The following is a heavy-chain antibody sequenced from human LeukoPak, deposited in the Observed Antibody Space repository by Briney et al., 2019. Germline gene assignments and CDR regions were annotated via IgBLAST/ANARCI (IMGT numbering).Heavy chain of an antibody. D-gene: IGHD3-16*01. CDR2: IYTSGST. J-gene: IGHJ4*02. CDR1: GGSISSGSYY. V-gene: IGHV4-61*02. CDR3: ARGSGSYGSNLDY. Sequence: SETLSLTCTVSGGSISSGSYYWSWIRQPAGKGLEWIGRIYTSGSTNYNPSLKSRVTISVDTSRNQFSLRLSSVTAADTAVYYCARGSGSYGSNLDYWGQGTLVTVSS.